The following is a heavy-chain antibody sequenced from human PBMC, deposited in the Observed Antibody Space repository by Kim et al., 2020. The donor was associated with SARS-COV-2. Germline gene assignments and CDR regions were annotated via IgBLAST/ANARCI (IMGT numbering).Heavy chain of an antibody. CDR2: INTNTGNP. V-gene: IGHV7-4-1*02. D-gene: IGHD2-2*01. Sequence: ASVKVSCKASGYTFTSYAMNWVRQAPGQGLEWMGWINTNTGNPTYAQGFTGRFVFSLDTSVSTAYLQISSLKAEDTAVYYCARDAYCSSTSCRGGYYYYMDVWGKGTTVTVSS. CDR1: GYTFTSYA. CDR3: ARDAYCSSTSCRGGYYYYMDV. J-gene: IGHJ6*03.